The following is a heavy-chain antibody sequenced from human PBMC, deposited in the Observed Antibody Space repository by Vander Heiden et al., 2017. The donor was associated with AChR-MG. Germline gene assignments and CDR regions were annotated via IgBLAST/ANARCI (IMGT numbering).Heavy chain of an antibody. D-gene: IGHD6-13*01. Sequence: EVQLLESGGGLVQPGGSLRLSCAASGFTFGSYAMSWVHQAPGKGLKWVSAITGNGGSTYYADSVKGRFTISRDNSKNTLYLQMNSLRAEDTAVYYCAKEESSSWPYWGQGALVTVSS. CDR2: ITGNGGST. J-gene: IGHJ4*02. CDR3: AKEESSSWPY. CDR1: GFTFGSYA. V-gene: IGHV3-23*01.